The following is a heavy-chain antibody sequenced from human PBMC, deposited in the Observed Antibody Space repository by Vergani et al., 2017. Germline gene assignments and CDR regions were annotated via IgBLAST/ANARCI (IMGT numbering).Heavy chain of an antibody. V-gene: IGHV3-23*01. D-gene: IGHD3-10*01. J-gene: IGHJ4*02. CDR2: LTGGGGST. CDR1: GFTFSTYA. Sequence: EVQLLESGGSLKQPGGSVRLSCAASGFTFSTYAMHWVRQAPGKGLEWVSALTGGGGSTYYADSFKGRFIISRDNSKNTLYLQMNSLRAEDTAVYYCARSIWFGEAMWPGYWGQGTLVTVSS. CDR3: ARSIWFGEAMWPGY.